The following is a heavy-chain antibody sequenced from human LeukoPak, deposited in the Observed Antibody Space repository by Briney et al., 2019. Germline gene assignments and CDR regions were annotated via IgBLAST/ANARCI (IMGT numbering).Heavy chain of an antibody. CDR2: IYYGGST. V-gene: IGHV4-59*08. J-gene: IGHJ4*02. CDR3: ARRMGSGSYYY. CDR1: GGSISSYY. Sequence: SETLSLTCTVSGGSISSYYWSWIGQHPGKGLEWIWYIYYGGSTNYNPSLKSRITISVATSKNQLSPNLSSVTDADTAVYYCARRMGSGSYYYWGQGTLVTVSS. D-gene: IGHD1-26*01.